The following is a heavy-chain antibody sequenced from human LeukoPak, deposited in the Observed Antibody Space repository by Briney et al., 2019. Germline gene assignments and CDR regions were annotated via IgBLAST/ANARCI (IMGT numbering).Heavy chain of an antibody. Sequence: SQTLSLTCAISGDSVSSNSAAWSWIRQSPSRGLEWLGRTYYRSKWYNDYAVSVKSRITINPDTSKNHVSLQLNSVTPEDTAVYYCAREVVRDFDHWGQGTLVTVSS. CDR3: AREVVRDFDH. J-gene: IGHJ4*02. CDR2: TYYRSKWYN. CDR1: GDSVSSNSAA. D-gene: IGHD2-2*01. V-gene: IGHV6-1*01.